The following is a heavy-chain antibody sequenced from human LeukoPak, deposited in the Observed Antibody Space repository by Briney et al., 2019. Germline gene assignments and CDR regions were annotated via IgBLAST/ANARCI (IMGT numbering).Heavy chain of an antibody. Sequence: GGSLRLSCAASGFTFNTYSMNWVRQAPGKGLEWVSAINGGGSTYYADSVKGRFTISRDNSKNTLYLQMNSLRAEDTAVYYCAKAPGGIVGYWGQGTLVTVSS. CDR3: AKAPGGIVGY. CDR2: INGGGST. CDR1: GFTFNTYS. V-gene: IGHV3-23*01. D-gene: IGHD3-16*01. J-gene: IGHJ4*02.